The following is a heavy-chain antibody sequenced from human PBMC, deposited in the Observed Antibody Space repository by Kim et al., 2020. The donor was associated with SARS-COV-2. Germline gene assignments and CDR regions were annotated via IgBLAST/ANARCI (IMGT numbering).Heavy chain of an antibody. J-gene: IGHJ6*02. CDR3: AKDSNAARNYYYYGMDV. Sequence: VKGRFTISRDNAKSSLYLQMNSLRPEDTALYYCAKDSNAARNYYYYGMDVWGQGTTVTFSS. V-gene: IGHV3-9*01. D-gene: IGHD6-6*01.